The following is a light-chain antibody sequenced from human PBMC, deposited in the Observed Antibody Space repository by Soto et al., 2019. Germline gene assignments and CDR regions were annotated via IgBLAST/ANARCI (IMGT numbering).Light chain of an antibody. Sequence: EIVMTQSPATLSVSPGERATLSCRASQSVSNNLAWYQQKPGQAPRLLIYHASNRATGIPARFSGSGSGTDFTLTISSLGPEDFAVYYCQQRPNWVFGGGTKVEIK. CDR2: HAS. CDR3: QQRPNWV. CDR1: QSVSNN. V-gene: IGKV3-11*01. J-gene: IGKJ4*01.